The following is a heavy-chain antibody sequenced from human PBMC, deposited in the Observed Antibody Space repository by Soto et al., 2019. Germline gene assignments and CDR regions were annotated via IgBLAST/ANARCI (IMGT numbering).Heavy chain of an antibody. J-gene: IGHJ5*02. CDR3: VPDRNNWFAP. CDR1: GFTFSKFG. CDR2: ISLDGSQE. Sequence: QVQLVESGGGVVQPGKSLRVSCAASGFTFSKFGMHWVRQAPGKGLEWLAVISLDGSQEYYADSVKGRFTISRDNSKDTLFLHMSSLRLEETAMYYCVPDRNNWFAPWGQGTLVTVSS. V-gene: IGHV3-30*03.